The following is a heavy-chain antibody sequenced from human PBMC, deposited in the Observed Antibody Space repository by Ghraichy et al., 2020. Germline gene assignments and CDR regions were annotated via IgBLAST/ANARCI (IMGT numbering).Heavy chain of an antibody. Sequence: GGSLRLSCAASGFTFSSYSMNWVRQAPGKGLEWVSSISSSSSYIYYADSVKGRFTISRDNAKNSLYLQMNSLRAEDTAVYYCARKYTSWYGQPAYFDYWGQGTLVTVSS. CDR3: ARKYTSWYGQPAYFDY. J-gene: IGHJ4*02. D-gene: IGHD6-13*01. V-gene: IGHV3-21*01. CDR1: GFTFSSYS. CDR2: ISSSSSYI.